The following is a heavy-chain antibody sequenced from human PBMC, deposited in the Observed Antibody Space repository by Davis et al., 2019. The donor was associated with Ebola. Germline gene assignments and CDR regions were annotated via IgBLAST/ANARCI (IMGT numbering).Heavy chain of an antibody. CDR3: ARDYYDSSGYLYYFDY. V-gene: IGHV4-38-2*02. Sequence: MPSETLSLTCSVSGHSISSGHYWGWIRQPPGKGLEWIGEIYHGGTTKYNPSLKSRVTISVDKSKNQFSLKLSSVTAADTAVYYCARDYYDSSGYLYYFDYWGQGTLVTVSS. J-gene: IGHJ4*02. CDR1: GHSISSGHY. D-gene: IGHD3-22*01. CDR2: IYHGGTT.